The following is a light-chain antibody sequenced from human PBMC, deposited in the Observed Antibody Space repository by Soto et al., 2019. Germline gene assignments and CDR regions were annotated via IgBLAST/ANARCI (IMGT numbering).Light chain of an antibody. CDR2: SDR. V-gene: IGLV3-9*01. J-gene: IGLJ1*01. CDR3: QVWDSSTALYV. CDR1: NIGTKN. Sequence: SYELTQPLSVSVALGQTARITCGGNNIGTKNVHWYQQEPGQAPVLVMYSDRNRPSGIPERFSGSNSGNTATLTISRAQAGDEADYYCQVWDSSTALYVFGTGTKVTVL.